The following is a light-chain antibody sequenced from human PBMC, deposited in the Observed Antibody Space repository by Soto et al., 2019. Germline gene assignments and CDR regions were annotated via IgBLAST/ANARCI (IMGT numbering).Light chain of an antibody. J-gene: IGLJ2*01. CDR3: ASWDDSLSAVL. CDR2: SNN. V-gene: IGLV1-44*01. CDR1: SSNIGSNV. Sequence: QSVLTQPPSASGTPGQRVTIPCSGSSSNIGSNVVNWYQQLPGTAPKLLIYSNNQRPSGVPDRFSGSKSGTSASLAISGLQSEDETDYYCASWDDSLSAVLFGGGTKGTVL.